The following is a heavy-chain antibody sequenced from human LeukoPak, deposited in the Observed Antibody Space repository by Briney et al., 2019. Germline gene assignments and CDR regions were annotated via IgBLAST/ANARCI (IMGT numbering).Heavy chain of an antibody. CDR1: GYSFTSYW. CDR3: ARHGAEMPQGIAAHPYYYYYMDV. Sequence: GESLKISCKGSGYSFTSYWIGWVRQMPGKGLEWMGIIYPGDSDTRYSPSFRGQVTISADKSISTAYLQWSSLKASDTAMYYCARHGAEMPQGIAAHPYYYYYMDVWGKGTTVTVSS. V-gene: IGHV5-51*01. D-gene: IGHD6-6*01. J-gene: IGHJ6*03. CDR2: IYPGDSDT.